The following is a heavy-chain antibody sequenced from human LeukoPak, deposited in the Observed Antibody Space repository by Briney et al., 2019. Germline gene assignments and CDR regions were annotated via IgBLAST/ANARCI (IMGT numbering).Heavy chain of an antibody. Sequence: GGSLRLSCAASGFTFSSYGMNWVRQAPGKGLEWVAVISYDRSNKYYADSVKGRFTISRDNSKNTLFVQMSSLRAEDTAVYYCARGEYYSDTSSYFDYWGQGTLVTVSS. CDR3: ARGEYYSDTSSYFDY. CDR2: ISYDRSNK. D-gene: IGHD3-22*01. J-gene: IGHJ4*02. CDR1: GFTFSSYG. V-gene: IGHV3-30*03.